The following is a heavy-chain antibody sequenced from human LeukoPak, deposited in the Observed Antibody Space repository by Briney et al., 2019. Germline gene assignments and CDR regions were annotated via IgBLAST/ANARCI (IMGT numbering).Heavy chain of an antibody. Sequence: GASVKVSCKASGYTFTSYGISWVRQAPGQGLEWMGWISAYNGNTSYAQKHQGRVTITTDTSTSTVYMELRSLRSDDTAVYYCARRPIVGAPSWLDPWGQGTLVTVSS. D-gene: IGHD1-26*01. V-gene: IGHV1-18*01. J-gene: IGHJ5*02. CDR3: ARRPIVGAPSWLDP. CDR1: GYTFTSYG. CDR2: ISAYNGNT.